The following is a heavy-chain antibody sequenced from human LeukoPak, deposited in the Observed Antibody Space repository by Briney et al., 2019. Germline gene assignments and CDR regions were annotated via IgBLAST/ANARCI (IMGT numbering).Heavy chain of an antibody. V-gene: IGHV3-7*01. J-gene: IGHJ3*02. CDR2: IKEDGSET. CDR1: GFTFSSHW. Sequence: PGGSLRLSCTGYGFTFSSHWMSWVRQAPGRGLEWLANIKEDGSETYYLDSVKGRFTISRDNAKNSVYLQMNSLRADDTAVYYCTRIDIAVASGFILDAFGIWGQGTMVTVSS. D-gene: IGHD2-2*01. CDR3: TRIDIAVASGFILDAFGI.